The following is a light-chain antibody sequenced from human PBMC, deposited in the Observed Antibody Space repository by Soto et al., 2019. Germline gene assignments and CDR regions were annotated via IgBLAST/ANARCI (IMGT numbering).Light chain of an antibody. Sequence: QSVLTQPPSASGTPGQRVSISCSGSSSKIGRNYVYWYQQLPGTAPKLLIYRNNQRPSGVPDRFSGSRSGTSASLAISGLRSEDEADYYCAAWDDGLNGYVFGTGTKLTVL. CDR3: AAWDDGLNGYV. CDR1: SSKIGRNY. J-gene: IGLJ1*01. CDR2: RNN. V-gene: IGLV1-47*01.